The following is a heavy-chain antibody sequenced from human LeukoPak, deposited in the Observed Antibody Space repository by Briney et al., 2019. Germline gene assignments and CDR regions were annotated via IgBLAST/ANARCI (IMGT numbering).Heavy chain of an antibody. Sequence: PGGSLRLSCAASGFTFSSYAMSWVRQAPGKGLEWVSAISGSGGSTYYADSVKGRFTISRDNSKNTLYLQMNSLRAEDTAVYYCARDDAGIAAAGTSGWGQGTLVTVSS. V-gene: IGHV3-23*01. D-gene: IGHD6-13*01. CDR2: ISGSGGST. CDR3: ARDDAGIAAAGTSG. J-gene: IGHJ4*02. CDR1: GFTFSSYA.